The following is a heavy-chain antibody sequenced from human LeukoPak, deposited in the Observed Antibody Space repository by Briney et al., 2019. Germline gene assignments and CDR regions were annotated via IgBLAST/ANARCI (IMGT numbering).Heavy chain of an antibody. Sequence: VASVKVSCKASEGTFSRYAISWVRHAPVQGLEWMGRIIPILGIANYAQKFQGRVTITADKSTSTAYMELSSLRSEDTAVYYCARASLPTVTSRGDGNFDYWGQGTLVTVSS. CDR3: ARASLPTVTSRGDGNFDY. CDR2: IIPILGIA. V-gene: IGHV1-69*04. J-gene: IGHJ4*02. CDR1: EGTFSRYA. D-gene: IGHD4-17*01.